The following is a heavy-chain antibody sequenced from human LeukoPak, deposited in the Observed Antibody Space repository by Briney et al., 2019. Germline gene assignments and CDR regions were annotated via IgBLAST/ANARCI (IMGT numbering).Heavy chain of an antibody. CDR2: IHYTGST. V-gene: IGHV4-39*01. J-gene: IGHJ2*01. Sequence: SETLSLTCTVSGGSISSSSYYWGWIRQPPGKGLEWIGSIHYTGSTYYNPSLKSRVTISVDTSRKQFSLNLSSVTAAETAIYFCARHLGSRDYASYWYFNLWGLGTLVTVSS. CDR1: GGSISSSSYY. D-gene: IGHD4-17*01. CDR3: ARHLGSRDYASYWYFNL.